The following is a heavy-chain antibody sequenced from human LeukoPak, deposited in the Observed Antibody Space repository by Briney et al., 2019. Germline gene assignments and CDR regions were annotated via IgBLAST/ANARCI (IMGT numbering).Heavy chain of an antibody. CDR3: ASLHYSGTYYFDY. D-gene: IGHD1-26*01. CDR2: IFYSGNT. V-gene: IGHV4-39*01. CDR1: GGSISSDNYY. Sequence: PSQTLSLTCTVSGGSISSDNYYWGWIRQPPGRGLEWIGSIFYSGNTYYNPSLNSRVTISVDTSNNQFSLKLSSVTAADTAVYYCASLHYSGTYYFDYWGQGTLVTVSS. J-gene: IGHJ4*02.